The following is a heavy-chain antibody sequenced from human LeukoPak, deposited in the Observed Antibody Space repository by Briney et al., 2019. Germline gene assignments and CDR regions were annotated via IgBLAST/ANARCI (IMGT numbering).Heavy chain of an antibody. J-gene: IGHJ4*02. CDR3: ARGDILTGYTFGY. CDR1: GFTFSSYS. Sequence: GGSLRLSCAASGFTFSSYSMNWVRQAPGKGLEWVSAISGSGGSTYYADSVKGRFTISRDNAKNSLYLQMNSLRAEDTAVYYCARGDILTGYTFGYWGQGTLVTVSS. CDR2: ISGSGGST. D-gene: IGHD3-9*01. V-gene: IGHV3-21*01.